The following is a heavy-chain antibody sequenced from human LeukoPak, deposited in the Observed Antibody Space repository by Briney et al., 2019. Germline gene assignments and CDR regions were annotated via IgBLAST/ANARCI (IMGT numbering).Heavy chain of an antibody. CDR1: GYTFTGYY. D-gene: IGHD1-14*01. V-gene: IGHV1-2*04. J-gene: IGHJ3*02. CDR2: INPDSGGT. Sequence: SVKVSCRASGYTFTGYYMSWVRQAPGQGLEWMGWINPDSGGTHYAQNFQGWVTMARDTSISTAYMELSRLRSDDTAVYYCARGTLTAPRSAFDIWGQGTMVTVSS. CDR3: ARGTLTAPRSAFDI.